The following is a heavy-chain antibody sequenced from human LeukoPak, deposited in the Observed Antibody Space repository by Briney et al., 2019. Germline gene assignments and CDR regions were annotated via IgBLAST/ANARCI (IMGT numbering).Heavy chain of an antibody. V-gene: IGHV4-34*01. CDR1: GGSFSGYY. Sequence: SETRSLTCAVYGGSFSGYYWSWIRQPPGKGLEWIGEINHSGSTNYNPSLKSRVTISVDTSKNQFSLKLSSVTAADTAVYYCARPSKTYGRDAFDIWGQGTMVTVSS. J-gene: IGHJ3*02. CDR3: ARPSKTYGRDAFDI. CDR2: INHSGST. D-gene: IGHD2-8*01.